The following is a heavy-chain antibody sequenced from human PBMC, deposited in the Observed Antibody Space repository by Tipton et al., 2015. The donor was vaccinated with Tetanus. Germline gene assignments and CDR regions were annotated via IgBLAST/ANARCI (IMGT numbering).Heavy chain of an antibody. V-gene: IGHV4-61*08. Sequence: GLVKPSETLSLTCTVSGSSIRGSGHYWTWIRQPPGKEPEWVGYVYHSGATNYHPSLKSRLAISADTSKNQFSLRLTSVTAADTAVYYCARANNEFPKKGPFDAWGQGRLVIVSS. CDR1: GSSIRGSGHY. D-gene: IGHD1-1*01. CDR3: ARANNEFPKKGPFDA. CDR2: VYHSGAT. J-gene: IGHJ4*02.